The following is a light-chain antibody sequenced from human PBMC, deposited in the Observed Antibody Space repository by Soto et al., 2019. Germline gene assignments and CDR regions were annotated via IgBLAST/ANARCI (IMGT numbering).Light chain of an antibody. Sequence: DIQMAQSPSTLSGSVGDRVTITCRASQTISSWLAWYQQKPGKAPKLLIYKASTLKSGVPSRFSGSGSGTVFTLTISSLQPDDFATYYCQHYNSYSEEFGQGTKVDIK. CDR3: QHYNSYSEE. CDR1: QTISSW. CDR2: KAS. J-gene: IGKJ1*01. V-gene: IGKV1-5*03.